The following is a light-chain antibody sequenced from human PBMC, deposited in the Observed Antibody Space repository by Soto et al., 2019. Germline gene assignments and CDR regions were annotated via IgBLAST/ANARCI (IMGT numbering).Light chain of an antibody. V-gene: IGKV2-28*01. Sequence: DIVMTQSPLSLPVTPGEPASISCRSSQSLMYRNGNNYLDWYLQKQGQSPQLLIYLTSYRASGVPDRFSGSGSGTDFTLKISRVEAEDVGVYYCLQALQTPPTFGQGTRLEIK. CDR2: LTS. CDR1: QSLMYRNGNNY. CDR3: LQALQTPPT. J-gene: IGKJ5*01.